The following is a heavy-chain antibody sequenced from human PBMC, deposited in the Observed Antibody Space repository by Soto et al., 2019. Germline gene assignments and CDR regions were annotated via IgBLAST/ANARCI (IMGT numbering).Heavy chain of an antibody. D-gene: IGHD3-22*01. CDR3: ARRTYENYYYYYMDV. Sequence: PSETLSLTCTVSGGSVSSGSYYWSWIRQPPGKGLEWIGYIYYSGSTNYNPSLKSRVTISVDTSKNQFSLKLSSVTAADTAVYYCARRTYENYYYYYMDVWGKGTTVTVSS. J-gene: IGHJ6*03. V-gene: IGHV4-61*01. CDR2: IYYSGST. CDR1: GGSVSSGSYY.